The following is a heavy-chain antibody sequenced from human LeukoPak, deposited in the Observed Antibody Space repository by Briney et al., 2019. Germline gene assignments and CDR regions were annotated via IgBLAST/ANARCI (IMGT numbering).Heavy chain of an antibody. D-gene: IGHD1-14*01. J-gene: IGHJ4*02. CDR1: GFTFSSYE. Sequence: PGGSLRLSCTASGFTFSSYEMNWVRQAPGKGLEWVSYISISGSIIHYADTVKGRFTISRDNAKNSLYLQMNSLRAEDTAVYYCASPTDLSDYWGQGTLVTVSS. CDR3: ASPTDLSDY. V-gene: IGHV3-48*03. CDR2: ISISGSII.